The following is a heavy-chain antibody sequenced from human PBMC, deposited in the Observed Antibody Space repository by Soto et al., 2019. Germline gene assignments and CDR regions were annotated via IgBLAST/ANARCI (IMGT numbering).Heavy chain of an antibody. D-gene: IGHD7-27*01. CDR1: GFTFSSYT. CDR3: AKAWGIDY. V-gene: IGHV3-23*01. Sequence: EVQLLESGGGLVEPGGSRRLSCAASGFTFSSYTMSWVRQAPGKGLEWVSTISGSGSSTYSADSVKGLFTISRDNSKNNLYLQMNSLRVEDTAIYYCAKAWGIDYWGQGTLVTVSS. CDR2: ISGSGSST. J-gene: IGHJ4*02.